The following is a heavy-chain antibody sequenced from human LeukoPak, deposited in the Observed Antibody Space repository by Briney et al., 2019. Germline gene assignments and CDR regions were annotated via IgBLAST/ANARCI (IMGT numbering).Heavy chain of an antibody. CDR3: ARQEQWLASAAFDY. V-gene: IGHV4-59*08. J-gene: IGHJ4*02. CDR1: GGSISSYY. CDR2: IYYSGST. Sequence: SETLSLTCTVSGGSISSYYWSWIRQPPGKGLEWIGYIYYSGSTNYNPSLKSRVTISVDTSKNQFSLKLSSVTAADTAVYYCARQEQWLASAAFDYWGQGTLVTVYS. D-gene: IGHD6-19*01.